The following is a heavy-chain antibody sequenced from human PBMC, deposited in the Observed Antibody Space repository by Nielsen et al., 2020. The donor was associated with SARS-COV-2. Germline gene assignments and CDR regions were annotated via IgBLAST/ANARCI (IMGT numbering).Heavy chain of an antibody. J-gene: IGHJ6*02. CDR1: GYNFATYW. D-gene: IGHD6-13*01. V-gene: IGHV5-51*01. Sequence: GESLKISCQGSGYNFATYWIAWVRQMPGKGLEWMGVVYPSDSDTRYSPSFQGQVIISFDKSITTAYLQWNSLQASDSAMYYCARLQSSTGGGMDVWGQGTAVTVSS. CDR3: ARLQSSTGGGMDV. CDR2: VYPSDSDT.